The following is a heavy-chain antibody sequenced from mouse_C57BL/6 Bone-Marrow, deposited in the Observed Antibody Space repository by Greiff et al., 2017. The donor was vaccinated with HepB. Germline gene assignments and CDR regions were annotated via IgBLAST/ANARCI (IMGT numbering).Heavy chain of an antibody. CDR2: INPSNGGT. CDR1: GYTFTSYW. J-gene: IGHJ3*01. CDR3: ARGVAVVATKAWFAY. Sequence: VQLQQPGTELVKPGASVKLSCKASGYTFTSYWMHWVKQRPGQGLEWIGNINPSNGGTNYNEKFKSKATLTVDKSSSTAYMQRSSLTSEDSAVYYCARGVAVVATKAWFAYWGQGTLVTVSA. D-gene: IGHD1-1*01. V-gene: IGHV1-53*01.